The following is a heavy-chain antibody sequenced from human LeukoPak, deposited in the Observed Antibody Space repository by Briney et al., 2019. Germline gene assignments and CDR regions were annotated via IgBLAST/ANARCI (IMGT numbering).Heavy chain of an antibody. V-gene: IGHV4-39*01. CDR3: ARLWYCNGGSCFYFDY. D-gene: IGHD2-15*01. CDR1: GGSISSTSYY. Sequence: PSETLSLTCSVSGGSISSTSYYWGWIRQPPGKGLEWIGSVYYSGSTYYNPSFKSRVTISKDTSKNQVSLKLNSVTAADTAVYCCARLWYCNGGSCFYFDYWGQGTLVTVSS. J-gene: IGHJ4*02. CDR2: VYYSGST.